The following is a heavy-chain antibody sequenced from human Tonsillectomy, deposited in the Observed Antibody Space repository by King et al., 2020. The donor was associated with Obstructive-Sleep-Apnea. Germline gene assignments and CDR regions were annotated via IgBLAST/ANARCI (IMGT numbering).Heavy chain of an antibody. Sequence: VQLQQWGAGLLKPSETLSLTCAVYSGSFSGYYWSWIRQPPGKGLEWIGEINHSGSTNYNPSLKSRVTISVDTSKNQFSLKLISMTAADTAVYYCTRGSPGIPVAGTPILGLYNWFDPWGQGTLVTVSS. D-gene: IGHD6-19*01. CDR2: INHSGST. V-gene: IGHV4-34*01. CDR1: SGSFSGYY. CDR3: TRGSPGIPVAGTPILGLYNWFDP. J-gene: IGHJ5*02.